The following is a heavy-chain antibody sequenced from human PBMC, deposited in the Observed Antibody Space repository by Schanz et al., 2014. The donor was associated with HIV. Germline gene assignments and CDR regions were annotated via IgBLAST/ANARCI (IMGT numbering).Heavy chain of an antibody. D-gene: IGHD1-20*01. Sequence: VHLVESGGGLIKPGRSLRLSCAASGFTFKTYWMSWVRQAPGKGLEWLANIKLDGSEKYYVDSVKGRFTISRDNTKNSLYLQMNSLRAEDTAVYYCARDYHWNWFDPWGQGTLVTVSS. V-gene: IGHV3-7*01. J-gene: IGHJ5*02. CDR2: IKLDGSEK. CDR3: ARDYHWNWFDP. CDR1: GFTFKTYW.